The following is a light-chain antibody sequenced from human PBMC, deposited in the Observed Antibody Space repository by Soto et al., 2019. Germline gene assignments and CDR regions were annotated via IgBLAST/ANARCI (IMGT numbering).Light chain of an antibody. CDR2: DAS. Sequence: DIQMTQSPSTLSASVGDRVTITFRASQSISSWLAWYQQKPGKAPKLLIYDASSLESGVPSRFSGSGSGTEFTPTISSLQPDDFATYYCQQYNSYSPWTFGQGTKVEIK. CDR3: QQYNSYSPWT. V-gene: IGKV1-5*01. CDR1: QSISSW. J-gene: IGKJ1*01.